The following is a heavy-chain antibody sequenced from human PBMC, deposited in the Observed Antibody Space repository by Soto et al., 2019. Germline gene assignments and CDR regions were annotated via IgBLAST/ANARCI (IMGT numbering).Heavy chain of an antibody. CDR2: ISGTGGST. J-gene: IGHJ1*01. V-gene: IGHV3-23*01. CDR1: GFTFSSYA. Sequence: GGSLRLSCAASGFTFSSYALSWVRQAPGKGLEWISYISGTGGSTNYADSVKGRFTISRDNSKNTLYLQMKSLRAEDTAVYYCAANYFYESSGRYFQYWGQGTLVTVSS. D-gene: IGHD3-22*01. CDR3: AANYFYESSGRYFQY.